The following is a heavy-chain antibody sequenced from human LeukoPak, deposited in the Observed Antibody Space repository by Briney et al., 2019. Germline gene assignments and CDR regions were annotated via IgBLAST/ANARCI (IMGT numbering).Heavy chain of an antibody. CDR2: INWNGGST. CDR3: ARHSRAYGYVQAHSSFDY. J-gene: IGHJ4*02. D-gene: IGHD5-18*01. V-gene: IGHV3-20*04. CDR1: GFTFDDYG. Sequence: PGGSLRLSCAASGFTFDDYGMSWVRQAPGKGLEWDSGINWNGGSTGYADSVKGRFTISRDNAKNSLYLQMNSLRAEDTALYYCARHSRAYGYVQAHSSFDYWGQGTLVTVSS.